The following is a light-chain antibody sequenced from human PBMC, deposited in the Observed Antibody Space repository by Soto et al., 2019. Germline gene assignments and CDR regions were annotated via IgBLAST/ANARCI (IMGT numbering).Light chain of an antibody. CDR2: VVS. Sequence: DVQMTQTPSSLYASVGDRVTITCRASQTITNYLNWFQQKPGKPPKLLIYVVSRKQSGVPSRFTGSGSGTDFTLTISSLQPEDFATYYCQQSYSIPWTFGQGTMV. J-gene: IGKJ1*01. CDR1: QTITNY. CDR3: QQSYSIPWT. V-gene: IGKV1-39*01.